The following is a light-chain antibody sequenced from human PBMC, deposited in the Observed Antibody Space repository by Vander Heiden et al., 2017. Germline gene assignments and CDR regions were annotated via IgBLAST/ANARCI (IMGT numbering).Light chain of an antibody. CDR3: CSDAGSYTLPLWI. CDR1: SSDVGGYNY. Sequence: QSALTPPRSVSGSPGQSVTISCTGTSSDVGGYNYVSWYQQHPGKAPKLMIYDVSKRPSGVPDRFSGSKSGNTASLTISGLQAEDEADYYCCSDAGSYTLPLWIFGTGTKVTVL. J-gene: IGLJ1*01. V-gene: IGLV2-11*01. CDR2: DVS.